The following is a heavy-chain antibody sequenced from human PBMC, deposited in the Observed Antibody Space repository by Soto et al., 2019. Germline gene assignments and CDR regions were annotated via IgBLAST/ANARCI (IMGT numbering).Heavy chain of an antibody. CDR3: AKAYSNSWPNDWFDP. J-gene: IGHJ5*02. V-gene: IGHV3-23*04. Sequence: EVQLVESGGSWLQPGGSLRLSCAASGFTFSSYAMNWVRQAPGKGLEWVSGITGSGAGSYYSDSVKGRFTISRDNSKNTLYLQMNSLRAEDTAVYYCAKAYSNSWPNDWFDPWGQGTLVTVSP. CDR2: ITGSGAGS. D-gene: IGHD6-13*01. CDR1: GFTFSSYA.